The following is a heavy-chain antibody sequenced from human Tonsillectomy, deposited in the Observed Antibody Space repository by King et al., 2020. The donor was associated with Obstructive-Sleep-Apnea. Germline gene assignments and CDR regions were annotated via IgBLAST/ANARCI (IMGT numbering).Heavy chain of an antibody. Sequence: QLQESGPGLVKPSETLSLTCTVSGGSISSYYWSWIRQPPGKGLEWIGYNYYSGSTNYNPSLKSRVTISVDTSKNQFSLKLSSVTAADTAVYYCAGHGVDYSSGYPLDYWGQGTLVTVSS. J-gene: IGHJ4*02. V-gene: IGHV4-59*08. CDR1: GGSISSYY. CDR3: AGHGVDYSSGYPLDY. CDR2: NYYSGST. D-gene: IGHD3-22*01.